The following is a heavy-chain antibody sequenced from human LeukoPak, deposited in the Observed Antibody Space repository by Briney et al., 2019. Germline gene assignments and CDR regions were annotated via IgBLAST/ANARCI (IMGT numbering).Heavy chain of an antibody. CDR2: INLSGST. D-gene: IGHD3-10*01. Sequence: PETLSLTCAVYGGSFSGYYWSWIRQPPGKGLEWIGEINLSGSTNYNPSLKSRVTISVDTSKNQFSLKLSSVTAADTAVYYCARRYYGSGSPDPWGQGTLVTVSS. J-gene: IGHJ5*02. CDR3: ARRYYGSGSPDP. V-gene: IGHV4-34*01. CDR1: GGSFSGYY.